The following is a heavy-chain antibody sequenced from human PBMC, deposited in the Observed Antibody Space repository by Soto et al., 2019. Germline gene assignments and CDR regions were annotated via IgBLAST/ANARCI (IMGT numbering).Heavy chain of an antibody. D-gene: IGHD5-12*01. V-gene: IGHV4-59*01. CDR3: ARAIVATAFYI. CDR2: IYYSGST. Sequence: PSETLSLTCTVSGGSISSYYWSWIRQPPGKGLEWIGYIYYSGSTNYNPSLKSRVTISVDTSKNQFSLKLSSVTAADTAVYYCARAIVATAFYIWGQGTMVTVS. CDR1: GGSISSYY. J-gene: IGHJ3*02.